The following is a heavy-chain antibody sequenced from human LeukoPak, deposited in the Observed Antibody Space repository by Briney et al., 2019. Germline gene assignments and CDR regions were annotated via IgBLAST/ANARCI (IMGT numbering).Heavy chain of an antibody. D-gene: IGHD1-26*01. V-gene: IGHV1-2*02. J-gene: IGHJ4*02. Sequence: GASVKVSCKASVYTFTGYYMHWVRQAPRQGLEWMGWINPNSGGTNYAQKFQGRVTTTRDTSISTAYMELSRLRSDDTAVYYCAPDGWELLQGQSPGGYWGQGTLVTVSS. CDR1: VYTFTGYY. CDR3: APDGWELLQGQSPGGY. CDR2: INPNSGGT.